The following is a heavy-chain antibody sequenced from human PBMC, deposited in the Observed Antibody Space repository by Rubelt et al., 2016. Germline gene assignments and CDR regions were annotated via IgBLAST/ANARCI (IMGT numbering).Heavy chain of an antibody. CDR1: GFSFTTYG. D-gene: IGHD3-22*01. V-gene: IGHV3-30*02. J-gene: IGHJ4*02. CDR3: GKDSSGYHDY. CDR2: IRYDGSNK. Sequence: QVQLVESGGGVVQPGGSLRLSCAASGFSFTTYGIHWVRQAPGKGLEWVAFIRYDGSNKYYVDFVKGRFTNSREKSKNTRVLVLYILRAEETAVYYCGKDSSGYHDYWGQGCLVTVSS.